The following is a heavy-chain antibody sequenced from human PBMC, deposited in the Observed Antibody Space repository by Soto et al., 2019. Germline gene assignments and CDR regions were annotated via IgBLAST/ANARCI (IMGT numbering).Heavy chain of an antibody. CDR1: GFTFRSFT. CDR3: TRDASRDSSARGWFDP. D-gene: IGHD6-13*01. Sequence: GGSLRLSCAASGFTFRSFTMNWVRQAPGKGLEWVSTISSNSAYICYTDALRGRFTISRDNAKNSLHLQMNSLRAEDTAVYYCTRDASRDSSARGWFDPWGPGTLVTVSS. CDR2: ISSNSAYI. V-gene: IGHV3-21*01. J-gene: IGHJ5*02.